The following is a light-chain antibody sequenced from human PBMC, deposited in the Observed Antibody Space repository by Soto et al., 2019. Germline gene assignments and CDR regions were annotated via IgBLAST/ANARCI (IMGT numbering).Light chain of an antibody. V-gene: IGLV2-14*01. CDR1: SSDVGAFNF. J-gene: IGLJ1*01. CDR3: TSYTSGSTPYV. Sequence: QSALTQPASVSGSPGQSITISCTGTSSDVGAFNFVSWYQQHPGKAPKLMIYEVSRRPSGVSDRISGSKSGSTASLTISGLQAEDEADYYCTSYTSGSTPYVFGTGTKVTVL. CDR2: EVS.